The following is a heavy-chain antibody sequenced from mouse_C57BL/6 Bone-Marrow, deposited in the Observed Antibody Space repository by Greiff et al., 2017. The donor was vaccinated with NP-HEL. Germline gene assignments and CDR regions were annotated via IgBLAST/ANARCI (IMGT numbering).Heavy chain of an antibody. CDR2: INPNNGGT. J-gene: IGHJ3*01. Sequence: EVKLQESGPELVKPGASVKIPCKASGYTFTDYNMDWVKQSHGKSLEWIGDINPNNGGTIYNQKVKGKATLTVDKSSSTAYMELRSLTSEDTAVYYCARWDDGYYRSWFAYWGQGTLVTVSA. CDR1: GYTFTDYN. D-gene: IGHD2-3*01. V-gene: IGHV1-18*01. CDR3: ARWDDGYYRSWFAY.